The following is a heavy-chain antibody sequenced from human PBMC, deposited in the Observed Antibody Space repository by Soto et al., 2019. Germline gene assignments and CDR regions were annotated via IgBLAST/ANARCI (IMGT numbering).Heavy chain of an antibody. J-gene: IGHJ3*02. CDR2: IRTKANNYAT. Sequence: GGSLRLSCSASGFTFSDSAMHWVRQTSGRGLEWVGRIRTKANNYATEYAASVKGRSTISRDDSKNTAYLQMNSLQTEDTAVYYCTRLDVAMWYLGYAFDIWGQGTMVTVSS. CDR3: TRLDVAMWYLGYAFDI. CDR1: GFTFSDSA. V-gene: IGHV3-73*01. D-gene: IGHD2-15*01.